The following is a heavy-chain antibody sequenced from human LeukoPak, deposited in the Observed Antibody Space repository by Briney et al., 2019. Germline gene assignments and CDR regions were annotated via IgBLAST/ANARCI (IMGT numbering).Heavy chain of an antibody. Sequence: ASETLSLTCTVSGGSISSSSYSWGWIRQPPGKGLEWIGSIYYSGSTYYNPSLKSRVTISVDTSKNQFSLKLSSVTAADTAVYYCARLYSSGWYQDWFDPWGQGTLVTVSS. CDR1: GGSISSSSYS. CDR3: ARLYSSGWYQDWFDP. D-gene: IGHD6-19*01. CDR2: IYYSGST. V-gene: IGHV4-39*01. J-gene: IGHJ5*02.